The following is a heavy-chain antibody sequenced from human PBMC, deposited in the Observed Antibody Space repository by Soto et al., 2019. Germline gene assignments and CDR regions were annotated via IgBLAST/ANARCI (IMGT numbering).Heavy chain of an antibody. J-gene: IGHJ6*02. D-gene: IGHD3-10*01. Sequence: SETLSLTCAVHGGSFTGYFWTWIRQPPGKGLEWIGEVNHSGSTNYNPSLKSRVTISVDTSKNQFSLKLSSVTAADTAVYYCARVGGYYGSGSYYNNYYYGMDGWGQGTTVTVSS. CDR2: VNHSGST. V-gene: IGHV4-34*01. CDR3: ARVGGYYGSGSYYNNYYYGMDG. CDR1: GGSFTGYF.